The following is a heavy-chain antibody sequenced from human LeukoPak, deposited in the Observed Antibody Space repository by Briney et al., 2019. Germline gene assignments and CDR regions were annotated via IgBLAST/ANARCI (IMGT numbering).Heavy chain of an antibody. D-gene: IGHD4-11*01. CDR3: ARSMGGSNDL. J-gene: IGHJ5*02. CDR2: INVEGTRT. V-gene: IGHV3-74*01. CDR1: GFTFSNYW. Sequence: PGGSLRLSCAGSGFTFSNYWVHWVRQAPGKGLVWVSRINVEGTRTDYADSVRGRFTISRDNAKNTLYLQMNSRTAEDTAIYYCARSMGGSNDLWGQGTLVSVSS.